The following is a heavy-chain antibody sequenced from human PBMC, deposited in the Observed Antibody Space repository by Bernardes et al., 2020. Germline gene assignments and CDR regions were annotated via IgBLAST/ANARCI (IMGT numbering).Heavy chain of an antibody. V-gene: IGHV3-48*03. Sequence: GGSLRLSCAASGFSFSTYEMNWARQAPGKGLEWLSHISGNGDTIYNADSVKGRFTVSRDNAKNSLYLQMNSLRPEDTAVYYCASSMWFYFDYWGQGILVTVSS. J-gene: IGHJ4*02. CDR1: GFSFSTYE. CDR3: ASSMWFYFDY. D-gene: IGHD2-21*01. CDR2: ISGNGDTI.